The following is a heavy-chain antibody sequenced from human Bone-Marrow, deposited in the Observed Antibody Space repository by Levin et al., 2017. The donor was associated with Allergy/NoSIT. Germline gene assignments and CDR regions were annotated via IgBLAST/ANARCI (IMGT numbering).Heavy chain of an antibody. CDR3: ARDGAGGWAAPPLSY. CDR2: ISYDGSNK. V-gene: IGHV3-30-3*01. J-gene: IGHJ4*02. Sequence: LSLTCAASGFTFSSYAMHWVRQAPGKGLEWVAVISYDGSNKYYADSVKGRFTISRDNSKNTLYLQMNSLRAEDTAVYYCARDGAGGWAAPPLSYWGQGTLVTVSS. CDR1: GFTFSSYA. D-gene: IGHD6-6*01.